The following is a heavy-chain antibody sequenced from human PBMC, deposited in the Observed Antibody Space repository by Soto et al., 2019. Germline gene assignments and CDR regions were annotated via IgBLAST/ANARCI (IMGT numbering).Heavy chain of an antibody. CDR1: GGTFSSYA. D-gene: IGHD2-15*01. CDR2: IIPIFGTA. V-gene: IGHV1-69*13. CDR3: ARALYCSGGSCPKTYYYGMDV. J-gene: IGHJ6*02. Sequence: SVTVSCKASGGTFSSYAISWVRQAPGQGLEWMGGIIPIFGTANYAQKFQGRVTITADESTSTAYMELSSLRSEDTAVYYCARALYCSGGSCPKTYYYGMDVWGQGTTVTVSS.